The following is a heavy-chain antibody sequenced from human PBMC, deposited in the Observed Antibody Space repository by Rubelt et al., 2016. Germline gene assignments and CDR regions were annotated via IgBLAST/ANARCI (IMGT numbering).Heavy chain of an antibody. J-gene: IGHJ5*02. CDR3: ARIDCSSASCYFVDP. CDR1: GGSISSYY. CDR2: IYYSGST. Sequence: QVQLQESGPELVKPSETLSLTCTVSGGSISSYYWSWVRQPPGKGLEWIGYIYYSGSTNYNPSLKSRVTMSVDTSKNQFSLKLGSGSAADTAVYYCARIDCSSASCYFVDPWGQGTLVTVSA. V-gene: IGHV4-59*01. D-gene: IGHD2-2*01.